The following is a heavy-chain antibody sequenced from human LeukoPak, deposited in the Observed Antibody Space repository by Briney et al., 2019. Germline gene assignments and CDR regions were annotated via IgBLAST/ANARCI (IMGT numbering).Heavy chain of an antibody. CDR1: GYTFTSYA. D-gene: IGHD4-17*01. CDR2: NNTNAGNP. V-gene: IGHV7-4-1*02. J-gene: IGHJ4*02. CDR3: ARDSSVTPFDY. Sequence: ASVKVSCKASGYTFTSYAMNWMRQAPGQGLEWMGWNNTNAGNPTYAQGFTGRFVFSLDTSVTTAYLQISSLKAEDTAVYYCARDSSVTPFDYWGQGTLVTVSS.